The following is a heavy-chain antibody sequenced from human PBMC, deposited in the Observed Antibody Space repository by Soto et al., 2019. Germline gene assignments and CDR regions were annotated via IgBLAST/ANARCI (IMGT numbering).Heavy chain of an antibody. CDR2: VSKSSSSI. Sequence: GGSLRLSCVASGFTFSTYAMTWVRQAPGKGLEWVSWVSKSSSSIYNADYVKGRFTISRDNAKNSLYLQMSSLRDEDTAVYFCVRDPDGLSDFDYWGQGTQVTVSS. CDR1: GFTFSTYA. CDR3: VRDPDGLSDFDY. J-gene: IGHJ4*02. V-gene: IGHV3-48*02. D-gene: IGHD2-8*01.